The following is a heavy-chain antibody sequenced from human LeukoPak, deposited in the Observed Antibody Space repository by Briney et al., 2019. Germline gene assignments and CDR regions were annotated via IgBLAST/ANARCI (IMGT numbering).Heavy chain of an antibody. CDR2: IYTSGST. CDR1: GGSISSYY. J-gene: IGHJ6*02. V-gene: IGHV4-4*07. Sequence: PSETLSLTCTDSGGSISSYYWSWIRQPAGKGLEWIGRIYTSGSTNYNPSLKSRVTMSVDTSKNQFSLKLSSVTAADTAVYYCARDPGDYDSLTYYYYGMDVWGQGTTVTVSS. CDR3: ARDPGDYDSLTYYYYGMDV. D-gene: IGHD3-3*01.